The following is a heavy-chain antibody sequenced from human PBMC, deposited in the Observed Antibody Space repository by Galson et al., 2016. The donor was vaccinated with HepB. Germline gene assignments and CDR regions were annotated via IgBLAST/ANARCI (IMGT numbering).Heavy chain of an antibody. J-gene: IGHJ5*02. CDR3: ARQSTLRDNWFDP. Sequence: QSGAEVKKPGESLKISCTGSGYRFSNYWIAWVRQMPGKGLESMGIIYPGDSDTRYSPSFQGQVNISADKSISTAYLQWTSLKASDTAIYYCARQSTLRDNWFDPGGQGTPVTVSS. D-gene: IGHD3-16*01. CDR2: IYPGDSDT. CDR1: GYRFSNYW. V-gene: IGHV5-51*01.